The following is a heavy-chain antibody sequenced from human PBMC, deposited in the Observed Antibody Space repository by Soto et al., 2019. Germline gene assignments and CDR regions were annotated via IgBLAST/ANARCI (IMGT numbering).Heavy chain of an antibody. CDR2: IIPIVGTA. Sequence: SVKVSCKASGGTFSSYAISWVRQAPGQELEWMGGIIPIVGTANYAQKFQGRVTITAXXXXSXXXVXLXXPRAEDTAVYYCAREYCSSISCYRGLYCMDGWG. V-gene: IGHV1-69*13. D-gene: IGHD2-2*01. J-gene: IGHJ6*02. CDR3: AREYCSSISCYRGLYCMDG. CDR1: GGTFSSYA.